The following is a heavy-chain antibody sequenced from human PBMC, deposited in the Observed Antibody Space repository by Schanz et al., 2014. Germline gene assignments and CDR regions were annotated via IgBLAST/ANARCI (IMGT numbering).Heavy chain of an antibody. J-gene: IGHJ5*02. CDR3: ARVGRNSYGFTSRFDA. Sequence: QVQLQESGPGLVKPSETLSLTCTVSGGSINNYHWSWIRQPPGMGLEWLGYIYSSGNTNYNPSLKRRVTISLDTSKNQFSLTLTSVAASDTAVYYCARVGRNSYGFTSRFDAWGQGTLVDVSS. V-gene: IGHV4-59*01. CDR1: GGSINNYH. CDR2: IYSSGNT. D-gene: IGHD3-16*01.